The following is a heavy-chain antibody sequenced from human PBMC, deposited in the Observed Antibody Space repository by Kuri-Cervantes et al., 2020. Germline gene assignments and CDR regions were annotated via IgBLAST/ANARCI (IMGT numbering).Heavy chain of an antibody. V-gene: IGHV4-39*01. CDR1: GGSISSSSYY. CDR2: IYYSGST. CDR3: ANYYYDSSGYSTSF. Sequence: SETLSLTCTVSGGSISSSSYYWGWIRQPPGKGLVWIGSIYYSGSTYYNPSLKSRVTISVDTSKNQFSLKLSSVTAADTAVYYCANYYYDSSGYSTSFWGQGTMVTVSS. J-gene: IGHJ3*01. D-gene: IGHD3-22*01.